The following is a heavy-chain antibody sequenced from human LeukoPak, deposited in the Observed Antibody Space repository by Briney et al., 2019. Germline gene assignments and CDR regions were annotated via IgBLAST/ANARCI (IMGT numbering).Heavy chain of an antibody. J-gene: IGHJ3*02. CDR3: ARVSLDTAAFDI. CDR2: IYHSGST. Sequence: SQTLSLTCAVSGGSISSGGYSWSWIRQPPGKGLEWIGYIYHSGSTYYNPSLKSRVTISVDRSKNQFSLKLGSVTAADTAVYYCARVSLDTAAFDIWGQGTMVTVSS. D-gene: IGHD5-18*01. CDR1: GGSISSGGYS. V-gene: IGHV4-30-2*01.